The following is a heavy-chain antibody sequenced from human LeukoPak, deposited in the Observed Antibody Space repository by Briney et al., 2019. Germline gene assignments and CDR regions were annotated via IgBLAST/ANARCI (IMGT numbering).Heavy chain of an antibody. J-gene: IGHJ5*02. CDR3: ARDREGDYIWGSYRPDWFDP. Sequence: PGGSLRLPCAASGFTFSSYTMNWVRQAPGKGLEWVSSISSSSYIYYADSVKGRFTISRDNAKNSLYLQMNSLRAEDTAVYHCARDREGDYIWGSYRPDWFDPWGQGTLVTVSS. CDR2: ISSSSYI. V-gene: IGHV3-21*01. D-gene: IGHD3-16*02. CDR1: GFTFSSYT.